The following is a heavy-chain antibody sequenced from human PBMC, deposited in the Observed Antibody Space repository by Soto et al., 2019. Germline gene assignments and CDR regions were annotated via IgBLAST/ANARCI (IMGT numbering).Heavy chain of an antibody. Sequence: PSETLSLTCAVYDGSFSGYYWSWIRQPPGKGLEWIGELNHSGSTNYNPSLKSRVNISIDPSKKQFSLKLSHVTAEDTAVYYCARAASRYCSGGRSYSVRDYSCSGTLVTLSS. J-gene: IGHJ4*02. CDR1: DGSFSGYY. D-gene: IGHD2-15*01. CDR3: ARAASRYCSGGRSYSVRDY. V-gene: IGHV4-34*01. CDR2: LNHSGST.